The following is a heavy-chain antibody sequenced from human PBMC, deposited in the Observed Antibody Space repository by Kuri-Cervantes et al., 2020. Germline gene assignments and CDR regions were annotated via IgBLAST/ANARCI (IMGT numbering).Heavy chain of an antibody. CDR1: GFTFSSYW. CDR2: INSDGSST. V-gene: IGHV3-74*01. J-gene: IGHJ3*02. Sequence: GGSLRLSCAASGFTFSSYWLHWVRQPPGKGLVWVSRINSDGSSTSYADSVKGRFTISRDNAKNTLYLQMNSLRAEDKAVYYCARAVVDRDAFDIWGHGTMVTVSS. D-gene: IGHD3-22*01. CDR3: ARAVVDRDAFDI.